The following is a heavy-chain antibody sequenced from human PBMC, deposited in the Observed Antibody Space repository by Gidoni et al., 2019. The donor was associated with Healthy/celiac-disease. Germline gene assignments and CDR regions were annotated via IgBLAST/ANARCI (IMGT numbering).Heavy chain of an antibody. CDR2: ISGSGGST. J-gene: IGHJ5*02. V-gene: IGHV3-23*01. D-gene: IGHD2-2*01. CDR3: AKEPYCSSTSCSDL. Sequence: EVQLLESGRGLVQRGGSLSLSCAASGLTFRSYAMSWVRQAPGKGLGWVSAISGSGGSTYYADSVKGRFTISRDNSKNTLYLQMNSVRAEDTAVYYCAKEPYCSSTSCSDLWGQGTLVTVSS. CDR1: GLTFRSYA.